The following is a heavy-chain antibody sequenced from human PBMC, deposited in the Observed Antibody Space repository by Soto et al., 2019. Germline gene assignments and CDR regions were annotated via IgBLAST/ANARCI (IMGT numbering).Heavy chain of an antibody. CDR2: MNPNSGNT. V-gene: IGHV1-8*01. Sequence: GASVKVSCKASGYTFTSYDINWVGQATGQGLEWMGWMNPNSGNTGYAQKFQGRVTMTRNTSISTAHMELSSLRSEDTAVYYCARGTEYYDFWSGYRSDGMDVWGQGTTVTVSS. CDR3: ARGTEYYDFWSGYRSDGMDV. D-gene: IGHD3-3*01. J-gene: IGHJ6*02. CDR1: GYTFTSYD.